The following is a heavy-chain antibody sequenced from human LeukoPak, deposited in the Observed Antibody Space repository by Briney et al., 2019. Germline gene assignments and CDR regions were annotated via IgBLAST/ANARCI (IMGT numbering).Heavy chain of an antibody. CDR3: ARGSSGWYEDAFDI. CDR2: IGTAGDP. CDR1: GFTSSSYD. D-gene: IGHD6-19*01. Sequence: GGSLRLSCAASGFTSSSYDMHWVRQATGKGLEWVSAIGTAGDPYYPGSVKGRFTISRENAKNSLYLQMNSLSAGDTAVYYCARGSSGWYEDAFDIWGQGTMVTVSS. J-gene: IGHJ3*02. V-gene: IGHV3-13*05.